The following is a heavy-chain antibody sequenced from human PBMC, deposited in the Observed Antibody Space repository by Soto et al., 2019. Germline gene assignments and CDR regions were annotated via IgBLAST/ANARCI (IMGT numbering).Heavy chain of an antibody. J-gene: IGHJ4*02. CDR3: AGGSSSGYSDY. Sequence: QVQLVQSGAEVKKPGSSVKVSCKASGGTFSSYTISWVRQAPGQGLEWMGRIIPILGIANYAQKFQGRVTITADKSTSTAYMELSSLRSEDTAVYYCAGGSSSGYSDYWGQGTLVTVSS. CDR2: IIPILGIA. CDR1: GGTFSSYT. D-gene: IGHD6-13*01. V-gene: IGHV1-69*02.